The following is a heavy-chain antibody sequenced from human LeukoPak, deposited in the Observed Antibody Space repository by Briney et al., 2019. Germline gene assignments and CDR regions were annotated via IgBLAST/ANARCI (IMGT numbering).Heavy chain of an antibody. CDR1: GNKITSNW. CDR2: IYPGDSDT. Sequence: GESLKIFCQASGNKITSNWNGWGRQMPGKGLEWMGIIYPGDSDTRYSPSFQGQVTISADKSSSTAYLQWSSLKASDTAMYYCARGDSSGYYPYYFDFWGQGTLVTVSS. V-gene: IGHV5-51*01. J-gene: IGHJ4*02. D-gene: IGHD3-22*01. CDR3: ARGDSSGYYPYYFDF.